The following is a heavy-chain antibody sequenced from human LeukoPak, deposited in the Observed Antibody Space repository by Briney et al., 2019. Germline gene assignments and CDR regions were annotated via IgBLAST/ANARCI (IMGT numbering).Heavy chain of an antibody. J-gene: IGHJ3*02. D-gene: IGHD4-23*01. CDR3: ATPVVSDAFDI. Sequence: ASVKVSCKVSGYTLTELSMHWVRQAPGKGLEWMGGFDPEDGETIYAQKFQGRVTMTEDTSADTAYMELSSLRSEDTAVYYCATPVVSDAFDIWAKGQWSPSLQ. V-gene: IGHV1-24*01. CDR1: GYTLTELS. CDR2: FDPEDGET.